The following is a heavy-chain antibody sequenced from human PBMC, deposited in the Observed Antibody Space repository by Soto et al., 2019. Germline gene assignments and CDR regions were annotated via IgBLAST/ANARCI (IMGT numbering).Heavy chain of an antibody. D-gene: IGHD2-2*01. J-gene: IGHJ5*01. CDR1: GGSVSNESY. Sequence: TLSLTCTVSGGSVSNESYWRWSRQTPGKGLEWIGYIYHTGNTYYNPSLRSRVSISVDKSKSQFSLKLISVTAADTAVYFCARDEYKLLSSVSWFDSWGKGTLVTVSS. V-gene: IGHV4-30-4*01. CDR2: IYHTGNT. CDR3: ARDEYKLLSSVSWFDS.